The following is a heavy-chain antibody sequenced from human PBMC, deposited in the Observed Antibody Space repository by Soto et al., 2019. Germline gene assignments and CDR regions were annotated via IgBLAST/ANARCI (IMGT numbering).Heavy chain of an antibody. CDR2: IYYSGST. CDR1: GGSISSSSYY. J-gene: IGHJ5*02. V-gene: IGHV4-31*03. CDR3: ARFGDFWSGTLQTKITTNWFDP. Sequence: SETLSLTCTVSGGSISSSSYYWGWIRQPPGKGLEWIGYIYYSGSTYYNPSLKSRVTISVDTSKNQFSLKLSSVTAADTAVYYCARFGDFWSGTLQTKITTNWFDPWGQGTLVTVSS. D-gene: IGHD3-3*01.